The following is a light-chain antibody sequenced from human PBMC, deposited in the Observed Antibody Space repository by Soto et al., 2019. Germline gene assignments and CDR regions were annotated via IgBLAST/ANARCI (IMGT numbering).Light chain of an antibody. J-gene: IGLJ3*02. CDR2: EVT. V-gene: IGLV2-8*01. CDR1: SSDVGAYKY. CDR3: TSYVGNDIWV. Sequence: QSALTQPPSASGSPGQSVTISCTGTSSDVGAYKYVSWYQQYPGKAPKLMIYEVTKRPSGVPDRFSGSKSGNTASLTVSGIQAEDEAGYYCTSYVGNDIWVFGGGTKVTVL.